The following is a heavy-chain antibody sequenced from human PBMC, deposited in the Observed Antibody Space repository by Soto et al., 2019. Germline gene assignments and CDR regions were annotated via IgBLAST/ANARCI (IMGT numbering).Heavy chain of an antibody. V-gene: IGHV4-39*01. CDR2: NYYRGST. Sequence: SVTLYLTCSLTGGSNSSSSYYWGWIHQPPGKELEWIGTNYYRGSTYYNPSLKSRVTISVDTSKNHFSLKLSSVTAADTAVYYCACIFSGGYGYGFYYYGMDVWGQGTTVS. J-gene: IGHJ6*02. CDR1: GGSNSSSSYY. D-gene: IGHD5-18*01. CDR3: ACIFSGGYGYGFYYYGMDV.